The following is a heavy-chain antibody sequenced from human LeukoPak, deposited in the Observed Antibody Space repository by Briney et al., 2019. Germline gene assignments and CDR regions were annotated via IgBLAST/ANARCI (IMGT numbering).Heavy chain of an antibody. CDR1: GFTFSSYA. V-gene: IGHV3-30-3*01. CDR2: ISYDGSNK. Sequence: PGGSLRLSCVASGFTFSSYAMHWVRQAPGKGLEWVAVISYDGSNKYYADSVKGRFTISRDNSKNTLYLQMNSLRAEDTAVYYCARVGEMATFDYWGQGTLVTVSS. CDR3: ARVGEMATFDY. D-gene: IGHD5-24*01. J-gene: IGHJ4*02.